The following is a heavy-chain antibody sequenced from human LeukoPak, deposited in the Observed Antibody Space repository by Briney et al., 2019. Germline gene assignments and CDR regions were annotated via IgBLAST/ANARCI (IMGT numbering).Heavy chain of an antibody. J-gene: IGHJ4*02. CDR3: AREKSLTMVRRVILVY. CDR2: ISAYNGNT. CDR1: GYTFTSYG. D-gene: IGHD3-10*01. V-gene: IGHV1-18*01. Sequence: ASVKVSCKASGYTFTSYGISWVRQAPGQGLEWMGWISAYNGNTNYAQKLQGRVTMTTDTSTSTAYMELRSLRSDDTAVYYCAREKSLTMVRRVILVYWGQGTLVTVSS.